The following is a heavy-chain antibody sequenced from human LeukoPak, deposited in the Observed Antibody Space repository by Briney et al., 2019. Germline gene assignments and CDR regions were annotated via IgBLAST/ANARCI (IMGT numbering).Heavy chain of an antibody. CDR1: GDSLSSNSAA. CDR2: TYYRTKWY. Sequence: SQTLSLTSALSGDSLSSNSAAWNWVRLSPSRGLEWLGRTYYRTKWYDYAVSVKSRITINSDTSRNQFSLQLNSVTPGDTAVYYCARGGSGASVADFHYWGQGALVTVSS. V-gene: IGHV6-1*01. CDR3: ARGGSGASVADFHY. D-gene: IGHD6-19*01. J-gene: IGHJ4*02.